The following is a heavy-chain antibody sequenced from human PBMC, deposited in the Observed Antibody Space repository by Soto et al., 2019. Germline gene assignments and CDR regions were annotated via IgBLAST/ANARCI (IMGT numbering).Heavy chain of an antibody. CDR1: GGTFSSYT. Sequence: ASVKVSCKASGGTFSSYTISWVRQAPGQGLEWMGRNIPILGIANYAQKFQGRVTITADKSTSTAYMELSSLRSEDTAVYYCATGMTAVRTYYFDYWGQGTLVTVSS. V-gene: IGHV1-69*02. D-gene: IGHD1-26*01. CDR2: NIPILGIA. J-gene: IGHJ4*02. CDR3: ATGMTAVRTYYFDY.